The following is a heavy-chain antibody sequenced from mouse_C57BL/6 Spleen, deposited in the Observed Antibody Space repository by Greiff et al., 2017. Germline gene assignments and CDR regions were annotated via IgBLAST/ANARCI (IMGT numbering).Heavy chain of an antibody. CDR1: GFNIKDDY. D-gene: IGHD2-2*01. CDR3: TWRLRTMDY. V-gene: IGHV14-4*01. Sequence: EVKLLESGAELVRPGASVKLSCTASGFNIKDDYMHWVKQRPEQGLEWIGWIDPENGDTEYASKFQGKATITADTSSNTAYLQLSSLTSEDTAVYYCTWRLRTMDYWGQGTSVTVSS. CDR2: IDPENGDT. J-gene: IGHJ4*01.